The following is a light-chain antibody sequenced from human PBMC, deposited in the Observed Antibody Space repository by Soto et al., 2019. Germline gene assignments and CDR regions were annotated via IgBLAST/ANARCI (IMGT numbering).Light chain of an antibody. CDR2: QAS. CDR1: QSISRW. V-gene: IGKV1-5*03. CDR3: QPSYTTPRT. Sequence: QMTESSHTRSASVGDRVTITGGASQSISRWLAWYQQKPGKAPKLLVYQASTLESGVPLRFSGSGSATDFTLPLSSLQPEDFATYYCQPSYTTPRTFGQGTQVDIK. J-gene: IGKJ1*01.